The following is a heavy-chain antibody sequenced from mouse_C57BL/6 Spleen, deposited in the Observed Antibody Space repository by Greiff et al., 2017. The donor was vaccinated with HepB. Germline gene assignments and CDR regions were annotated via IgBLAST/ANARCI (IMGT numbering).Heavy chain of an antibody. D-gene: IGHD2-1*01. V-gene: IGHV1-61*01. CDR2: IYPSDSET. CDR1: GYTFTSYW. Sequence: QVQLKQPGAELVRPGSSVKLSCKASGYTFTSYWMDWVKQRPGQGLEWIGNIYPSDSETHYNQKFKDKATLTVDKSSSTAYMQLSSLTSEDSAVYYCARKGNGNLDYWGQGTTLTVSS. J-gene: IGHJ2*01. CDR3: ARKGNGNLDY.